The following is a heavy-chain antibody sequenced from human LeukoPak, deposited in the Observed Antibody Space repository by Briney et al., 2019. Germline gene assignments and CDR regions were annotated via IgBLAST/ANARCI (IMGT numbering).Heavy chain of an antibody. V-gene: IGHV1-8*01. J-gene: IGHJ2*01. Sequence: ASVKVSCKASGYTFTSYDINWVRQATGQGLEWMGWMNPNSGNTGYAQKFQGRVTMARNTSISTAYMELSSLRSEDTAVYYCARGRWYYYDSSGYYFPRYFDLWGRGTLVTVSS. D-gene: IGHD3-22*01. CDR1: GYTFTSYD. CDR2: MNPNSGNT. CDR3: ARGRWYYYDSSGYYFPRYFDL.